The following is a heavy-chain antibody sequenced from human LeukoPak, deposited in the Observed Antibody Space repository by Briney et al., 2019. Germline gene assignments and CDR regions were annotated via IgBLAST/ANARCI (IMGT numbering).Heavy chain of an antibody. CDR3: AKAGLLWFGESWMDV. J-gene: IGHJ6*02. Sequence: GGSLRLTCTASGFIFSTYWMSWVRQAPGKGLEWVANIKEDGSESHYVDSVKGRFTISRDNAKNSLYLQMKSLRAEDTAVYFCAKAGLLWFGESWMDVWGQGTTVTVSS. CDR2: IKEDGSES. CDR1: GFIFSTYW. D-gene: IGHD3-10*01. V-gene: IGHV3-7*01.